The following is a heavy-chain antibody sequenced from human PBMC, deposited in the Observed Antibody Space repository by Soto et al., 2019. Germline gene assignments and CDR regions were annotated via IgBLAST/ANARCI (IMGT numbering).Heavy chain of an antibody. CDR2: ISGSGGST. CDR3: AKDLYGDYGRFDY. J-gene: IGHJ4*02. CDR1: GFTFSSYA. Sequence: EVQLLESGGGLVQPGGSLRLSCAASGFTFSSYAMSWVRQAPGKGLEWVSAISGSGGSTYYADSVKGRFTISRDNSKNTLYLQIISLRAEDTAVYYCAKDLYGDYGRFDYWGQGTLVTVSS. V-gene: IGHV3-23*01. D-gene: IGHD4-17*01.